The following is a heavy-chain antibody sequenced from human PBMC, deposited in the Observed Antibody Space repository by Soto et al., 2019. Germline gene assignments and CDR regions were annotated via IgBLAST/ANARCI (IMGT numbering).Heavy chain of an antibody. J-gene: IGHJ3*02. CDR2: IYPGDSDT. CDR3: ARLGRSHYETPSDAFDI. V-gene: IGHV5-51*01. Sequence: PGESLKISCKGSGYSFTSYWIGWVRQMPGKGLEWMGIIYPGDSDTRYSPSFQGQVTISADKSISTAYLQWSSLKASDTAMYYCARLGRSHYETPSDAFDIWGQGTMVTVSS. D-gene: IGHD3-3*01. CDR1: GYSFTSYW.